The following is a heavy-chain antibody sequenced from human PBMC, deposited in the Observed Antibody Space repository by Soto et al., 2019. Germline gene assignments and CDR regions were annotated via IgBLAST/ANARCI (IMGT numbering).Heavy chain of an antibody. Sequence: GGSLRLSCAASGFTVSSNYMSWVRQAPGKGLEWVSVIYSGGSTYYADSVKGRFTISRHNSQNTLYLQMNSLRAEDTAVYYCARGKVPAARAYYYYYMDVWGKGTTVTVSS. CDR2: IYSGGST. D-gene: IGHD2-2*01. CDR3: ARGKVPAARAYYYYYMDV. CDR1: GFTVSSNY. J-gene: IGHJ6*03. V-gene: IGHV3-53*04.